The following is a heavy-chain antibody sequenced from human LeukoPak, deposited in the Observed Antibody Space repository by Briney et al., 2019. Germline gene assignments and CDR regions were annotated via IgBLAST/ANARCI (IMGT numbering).Heavy chain of an antibody. CDR1: GFTFSGSA. J-gene: IGHJ4*02. CDR2: IRSKANSYAT. D-gene: IGHD2-21*02. Sequence: GGSLRLSCAASGFTFSGSAMHWVRQASGKGLEWVGRIRSKANSYATAYAASVKGRFTISRDDSKNTAYLQMNSLKTEDTAVYYCARGHIVVVTAPDYWGQGTLVTVSS. CDR3: ARGHIVVVTAPDY. V-gene: IGHV3-73*01.